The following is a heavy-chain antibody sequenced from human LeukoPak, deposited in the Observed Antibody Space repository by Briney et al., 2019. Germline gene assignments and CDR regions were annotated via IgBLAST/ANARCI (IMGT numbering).Heavy chain of an antibody. J-gene: IGHJ4*02. CDR3: ARTGYLGIDY. Sequence: SETLSLTCTVSGGSISSSSYYWGWIRQPPGKGLEWIGSIYYSGSTYYNPSLKSRVTISVDTSKNQFSLKLSSVTAADTAVYYCARTGYLGIDYWGQGTLVTVSS. V-gene: IGHV4-39*01. CDR2: IYYSGST. CDR1: GGSISSSSYY. D-gene: IGHD1-26*01.